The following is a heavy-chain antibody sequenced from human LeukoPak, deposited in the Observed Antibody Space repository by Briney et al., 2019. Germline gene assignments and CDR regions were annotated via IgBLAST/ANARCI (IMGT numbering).Heavy chain of an antibody. CDR2: IYYSGST. J-gene: IGHJ6*03. V-gene: IGHV4-59*01. CDR1: GGSISSYY. CDR3: ARHRYGSGIDSYYMDV. Sequence: SETLSLTCTVSGGSISSYYWSWIRQPPGKGLEWIGYIYYSGSTNYNPSLKSRVTISVDTSKNQFSLKLSSVTAADTAVYYCARHRYGSGIDSYYMDVWGKGTTVTIPS. D-gene: IGHD3-10*01.